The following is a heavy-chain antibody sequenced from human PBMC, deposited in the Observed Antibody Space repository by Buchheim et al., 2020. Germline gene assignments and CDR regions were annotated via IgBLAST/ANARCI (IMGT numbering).Heavy chain of an antibody. CDR2: MSGNGGST. CDR3: AKEHCSSISCYFPVYGMDV. Sequence: EVQLLESGGGLVQPGGSLRISCAASGITLSRYAMSWVRQAPGKRLEWVSVMSGNGGSTYHADSVKGRFTISRDNSKNTVYLQMNSLRAEDTAVYYCAKEHCSSISCYFPVYGMDVWGQGTT. J-gene: IGHJ6*02. CDR1: GITLSRYA. V-gene: IGHV3-23*01. D-gene: IGHD2-2*01.